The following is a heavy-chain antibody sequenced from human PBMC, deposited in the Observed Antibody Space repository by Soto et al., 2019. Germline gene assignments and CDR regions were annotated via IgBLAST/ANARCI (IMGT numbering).Heavy chain of an antibody. Sequence: GASVKVSCKASGYTFTSYDINWVRQATGQGLEWMGWMNPNSGNTGYAQKFQGRVTMTRNTSISTAYMGLSSLRSEDTAVYYCARGGVAAASYYYYYMDVWGKGTTVNVSS. CDR3: ARGGVAAASYYYYYMDV. CDR1: GYTFTSYD. CDR2: MNPNSGNT. D-gene: IGHD6-13*01. J-gene: IGHJ6*03. V-gene: IGHV1-8*01.